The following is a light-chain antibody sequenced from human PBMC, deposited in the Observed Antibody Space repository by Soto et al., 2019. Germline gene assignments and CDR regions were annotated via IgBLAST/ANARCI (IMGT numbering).Light chain of an antibody. V-gene: IGKV3-15*01. CDR1: ESVSSH. CDR3: QQYYYSST. CDR2: EAS. Sequence: EIVMTQSPATLSVSPGERATLSCRASESVSSHLAWYQQKPGQAPRLLIYEASTRATVISARFSGRGSRTEFSLTISTLHSENFAVYYCQQYYYSSTFGQGTRVAIK. J-gene: IGKJ1*01.